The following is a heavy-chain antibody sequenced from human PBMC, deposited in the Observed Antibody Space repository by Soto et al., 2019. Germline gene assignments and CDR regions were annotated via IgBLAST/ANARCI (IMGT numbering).Heavy chain of an antibody. V-gene: IGHV3-33*01. J-gene: IGHJ3*02. CDR1: GFTFSSYG. CDR2: IWYDGSNK. Sequence: PGGSLRLSWAASGFTFSSYGMHWVRKAPGKGLEWVAVIWYDGSNKYYADSVKGRFTISRDNSKNTLYLQMNSLRAEDTAVYYCARGFARYAFDIWGQGAMVTVSS. CDR3: ARGFARYAFDI. D-gene: IGHD3-10*01.